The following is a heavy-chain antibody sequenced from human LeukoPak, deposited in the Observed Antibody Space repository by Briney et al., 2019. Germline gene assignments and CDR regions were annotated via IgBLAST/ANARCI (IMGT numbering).Heavy chain of an antibody. D-gene: IGHD5-24*01. CDR1: GGSISSSSYY. J-gene: IGHJ4*02. V-gene: IGHV4-39*01. CDR3: ARRGDGYNQRGFDY. Sequence: SETLSLTCTVSGGSISSSSYYWGWIRQPPGKGLEWIGSIYYSGSTYYNPSLKSRVTISVDTSKNQFSLKLSSVTAADTAVYYCARRGDGYNQRGFDYWGQGTLVTVSS. CDR2: IYYSGST.